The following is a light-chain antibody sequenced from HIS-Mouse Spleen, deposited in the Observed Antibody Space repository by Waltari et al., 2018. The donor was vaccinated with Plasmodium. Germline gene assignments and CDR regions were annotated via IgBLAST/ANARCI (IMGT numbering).Light chain of an antibody. J-gene: IGLJ3*02. CDR1: ALPKKY. CDR2: EDS. Sequence: SYELTQPPSVSVSPGQTARITCSGDALPKKYAYWYQQKSGQAPVLVIYEDSKRPSGIPERFSGSSSGKRATLTSSGAQVEDEADYYGYSTDSSGNHRVFGGGTKLTVL. CDR3: YSTDSSGNHRV. V-gene: IGLV3-10*01.